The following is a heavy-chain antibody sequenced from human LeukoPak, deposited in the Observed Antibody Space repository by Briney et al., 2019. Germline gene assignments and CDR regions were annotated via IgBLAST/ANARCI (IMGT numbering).Heavy chain of an antibody. CDR2: MNPNSGNT. D-gene: IGHD3-3*01. J-gene: IGHJ6*03. V-gene: IGHV1-8*03. Sequence: GASVKVSCKASGYTFTSYDINWVRQATGQGLEWMGWMNPNSGNTGYAQKFQGRVTITRNTSISTAYMELSSLRSEDTAVYYCARGRFRDYDFWSGYFYYYYYYYMDVWGKGTTVTVSS. CDR3: ARGRFRDYDFWSGYFYYYYYYYMDV. CDR1: GYTFTSYD.